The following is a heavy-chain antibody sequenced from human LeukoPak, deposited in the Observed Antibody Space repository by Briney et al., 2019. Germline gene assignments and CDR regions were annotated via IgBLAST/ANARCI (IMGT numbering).Heavy chain of an antibody. CDR1: GFIFGDYA. J-gene: IGHJ4*02. D-gene: IGHD2/OR15-2a*01. CDR3: TKDSPHVSEGY. CDR2: IRSKAYGGTT. V-gene: IGHV3-49*04. Sequence: GGSLRLSCTTSGFIFGDYAMSWVRQAPGKGLQWVGFIRSKAYGGTTEYAASVEGRFTVSRDDSKNIAYLQMNSLTTEDTAVYYCTKDSPHVSEGYLGQGNLVT.